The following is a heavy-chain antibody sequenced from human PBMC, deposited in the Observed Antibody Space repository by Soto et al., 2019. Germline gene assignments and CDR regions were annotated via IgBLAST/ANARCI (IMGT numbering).Heavy chain of an antibody. D-gene: IGHD5-18*01. V-gene: IGHV4-61*08. J-gene: IGHJ5*02. CDR1: GGSVSSGDYY. CDR2: IYYSGST. CDR3: ARIPVDTYMINWFDP. Sequence: NPSETLSLTCTVSGGSVSSGDYYWRWIRQPPGKGLEWIGYIYYSGSTNYNPSLKSRVSISLDTSKNQFSLRLTSVTAADTAVYYCARIPVDTYMINWFDPWGQGTLVTVSS.